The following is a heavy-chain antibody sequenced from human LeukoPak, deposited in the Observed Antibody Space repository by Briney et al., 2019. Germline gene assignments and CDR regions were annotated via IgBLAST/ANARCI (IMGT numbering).Heavy chain of an antibody. J-gene: IGHJ4*02. D-gene: IGHD5-24*01. Sequence: GRSLRLSCAASGFTFSSYAMHWVRQAPGKGLEWVAVISYDGSNKYYADSVKGRFTISRDNSKNTLYLQMNSLRAEDTAVCYCASPTRRDGYNLDYWGQGTLVTVSS. CDR2: ISYDGSNK. CDR3: ASPTRRDGYNLDY. V-gene: IGHV3-30-3*01. CDR1: GFTFSSYA.